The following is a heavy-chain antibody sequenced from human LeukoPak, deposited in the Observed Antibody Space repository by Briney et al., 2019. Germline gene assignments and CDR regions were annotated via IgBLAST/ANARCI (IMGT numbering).Heavy chain of an antibody. V-gene: IGHV3-23*01. CDR2: TSDRGDYT. J-gene: IGHJ4*02. Sequence: GVSLRLSCAASGFTFSNYAMSWVRQAPGKGLEWVSGTSDRGDYTYYADSVKGRFTISRDSSKNTLFPQMNSLRAEDTALYFCARKAQYNGHYPLDYWGQGTLVTVSS. CDR1: GFTFSNYA. D-gene: IGHD1-7*01. CDR3: ARKAQYNGHYPLDY.